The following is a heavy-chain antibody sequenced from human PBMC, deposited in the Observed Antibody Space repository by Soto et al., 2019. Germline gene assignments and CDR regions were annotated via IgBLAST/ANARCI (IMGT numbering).Heavy chain of an antibody. CDR2: IYYSGST. D-gene: IGHD3-22*01. CDR3: ATGLSSGYGWTPSYYFDY. V-gene: IGHV4-39*01. Sequence: PSETLSLTCTVSGGSISSSSYYWGWIRQPPGKGLEWIGSIYYSGSTYYNPSLKSRVTISVDTSKNQFSLKLSSVTAADTAVYYCATGLSSGYGWTPSYYFDYWGQGTLVTVSS. J-gene: IGHJ4*02. CDR1: GGSISSSSYY.